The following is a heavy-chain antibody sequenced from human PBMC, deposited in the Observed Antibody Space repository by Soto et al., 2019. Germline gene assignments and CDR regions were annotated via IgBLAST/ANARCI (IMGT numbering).Heavy chain of an antibody. D-gene: IGHD2-8*01. CDR2: IIPMLGIA. Sequence: KVSCKASGGTFSSYTISWVRQAPGQGLEWMGRIIPMLGIANYAQKFQGRVTITADKSTSTAYMELTSLRSEDTAVYYCARRGTNGAFDYWGQGTPVTVSS. CDR1: GGTFSSYT. V-gene: IGHV1-69*02. CDR3: ARRGTNGAFDY. J-gene: IGHJ4*02.